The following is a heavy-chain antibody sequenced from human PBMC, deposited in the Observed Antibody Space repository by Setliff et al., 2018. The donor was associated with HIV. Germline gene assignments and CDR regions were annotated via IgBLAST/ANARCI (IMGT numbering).Heavy chain of an antibody. Sequence: SETLSLTCAVFGGSFTDIGGSFTDYYWIWIRQPPGKGLEWIGEINHSGSTHYNPSLKSRFTISVDTSKNQFYLKLSSVTAADTAVYYCARGDGTKYYYYYYMDVWGKGTTVTVSS. D-gene: IGHD1-7*01. V-gene: IGHV4-34*01. CDR2: INHSGST. CDR1: GGSFTDIGGSFTDYY. J-gene: IGHJ6*03. CDR3: ARGDGTKYYYYYYMDV.